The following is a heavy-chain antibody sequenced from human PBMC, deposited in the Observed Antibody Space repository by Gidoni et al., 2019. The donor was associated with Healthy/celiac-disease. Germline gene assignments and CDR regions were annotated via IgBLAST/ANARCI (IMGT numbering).Heavy chain of an antibody. CDR2: IYHSGST. CDR1: GYSISSGYY. J-gene: IGHJ6*02. D-gene: IGHD3-22*01. V-gene: IGHV4-38-2*01. Sequence: QVQLQESGPGLVKPSETLSLTGAVFGYSISSGYYWGWIRQPPGKGLAWIGSIYHSGSTYYNPTLKSRVTISVDTSKIQFSMKLSSVTAADTAVYYCARRDYDKGGMDVWGQGTTVTVSS. CDR3: ARRDYDKGGMDV.